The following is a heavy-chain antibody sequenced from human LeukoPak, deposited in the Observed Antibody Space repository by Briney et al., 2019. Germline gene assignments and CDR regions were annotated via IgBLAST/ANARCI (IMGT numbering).Heavy chain of an antibody. D-gene: IGHD2-15*01. CDR1: GFTFDDYA. Sequence: GRSLRLSCAASGFTFDDYAMHWVRQAPGKGLEWVSGISWNSGSIGYADSVKGRFTISRDNAKNSLYLQLNSLRAEDVALYYCAKGNCSGGSCYYFDYWGQGTLVTVSS. CDR2: ISWNSGSI. J-gene: IGHJ4*02. V-gene: IGHV3-9*03. CDR3: AKGNCSGGSCYYFDY.